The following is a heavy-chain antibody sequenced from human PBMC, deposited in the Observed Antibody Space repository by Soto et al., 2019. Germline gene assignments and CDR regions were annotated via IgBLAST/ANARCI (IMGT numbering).Heavy chain of an antibody. J-gene: IGHJ4*02. V-gene: IGHV3-74*01. CDR3: VRTSLVVAAATREDY. CDR2: INSDGSST. D-gene: IGHD2-15*01. CDR1: GFTLCSYW. Sequence: GALRLSCAAPGFTLCSYWMPSVRPAPGKGLVWVSRINSDGSSTSYADSVKGRFTISRDNAKNTLYLQMNSLRAEDTAVYYCVRTSLVVAAATREDYWGQGTLVTVSS.